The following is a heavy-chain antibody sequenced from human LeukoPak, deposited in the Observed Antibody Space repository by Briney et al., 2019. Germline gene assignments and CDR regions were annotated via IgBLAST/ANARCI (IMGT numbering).Heavy chain of an antibody. Sequence: SETLSLTCTVSGGSISSSSYYWGWIRQPPGKGLEWIGSIYYSGSTYYNPSLKSRVTISVDTSKNQFSLKLSSVTAADMAVYYCARRGGYNQDYFDYWGQGTLVTVSS. CDR2: IYYSGST. J-gene: IGHJ4*02. V-gene: IGHV4-39*01. D-gene: IGHD5-24*01. CDR1: GGSISSSSYY. CDR3: ARRGGYNQDYFDY.